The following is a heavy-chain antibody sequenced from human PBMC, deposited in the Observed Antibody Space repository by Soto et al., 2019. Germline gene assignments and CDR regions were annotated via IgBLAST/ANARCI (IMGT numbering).Heavy chain of an antibody. CDR1: GASLSNGDYY. Sequence: QVQLQESGPGLVKPSQTLSLTCIVSGASLSNGDYYWSWIRQPPGKGLEWIAFIYYNGNNFYNPSLKRRVTIAIDTSNNQFSLTVRSVTAADTAVYYCARERRGGDSNGGVDYWGQGTLVTVSS. CDR3: ARERRGGDSNGGVDY. V-gene: IGHV4-30-4*01. D-gene: IGHD2-21*02. J-gene: IGHJ4*02. CDR2: IYYNGNN.